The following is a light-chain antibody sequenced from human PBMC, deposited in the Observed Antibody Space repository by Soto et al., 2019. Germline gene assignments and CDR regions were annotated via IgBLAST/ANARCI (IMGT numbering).Light chain of an antibody. V-gene: IGKV1-9*01. CDR2: AAS. CDR1: QGISNY. Sequence: DIQLTQSPSFLSASVGDRVTITCRASQGISNYLAWYQQKPGKAPQLLIYAASTLQSGVPSRFSGSGAGTEFTLTISSLQPEDFATYCCQQLNSSPFTFGPGTKVDIK. J-gene: IGKJ3*01. CDR3: QQLNSSPFT.